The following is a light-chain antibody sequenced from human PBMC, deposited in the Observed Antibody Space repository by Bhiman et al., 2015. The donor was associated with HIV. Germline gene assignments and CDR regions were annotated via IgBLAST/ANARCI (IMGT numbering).Light chain of an antibody. CDR2: DVY. CDR3: CSYAGSSTFVV. V-gene: IGLV2-14*03. J-gene: IGLJ2*01. Sequence: QSALTQPASVSGSPGHSITVSCTGTGSDIGGYDYVSWYQQHPGKAPKLIIYDVYERPSGVSDRFSGSKSGYTASLTISGLQAEDEADYYCCSYAGSSTFVVFGGGTKLTVL. CDR1: GSDIGGYDY.